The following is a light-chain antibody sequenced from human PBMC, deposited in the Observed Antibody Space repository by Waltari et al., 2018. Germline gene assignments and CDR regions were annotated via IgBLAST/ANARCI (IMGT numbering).Light chain of an antibody. V-gene: IGKV3-20*01. Sequence: EIMLTQSPATLSLSPGERATLSCRASQSISKYLAWYQQKPGQAPILLIYETSRRATGIPDRFSGSGSGTDFSITISRLEPEDFAVYYCQKYERLPATFGQGTKVEFK. CDR3: QKYERLPAT. J-gene: IGKJ1*01. CDR1: QSISKY. CDR2: ETS.